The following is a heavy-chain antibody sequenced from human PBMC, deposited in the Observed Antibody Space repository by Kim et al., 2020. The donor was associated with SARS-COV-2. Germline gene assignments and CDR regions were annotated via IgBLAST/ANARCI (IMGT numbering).Heavy chain of an antibody. Sequence: SETLSLTCTVSGGSVSSGSYYWSWIRQPPGKGLEWIGYIYYSGSTNYNPSLKSRVTISVDTSKNQFSLKLSSVTAADTAVYYCAREGSSAYFDYWGQGTL. CDR3: AREGSSAYFDY. D-gene: IGHD6-6*01. CDR1: GGSVSSGSYY. J-gene: IGHJ4*02. V-gene: IGHV4-61*01. CDR2: IYYSGST.